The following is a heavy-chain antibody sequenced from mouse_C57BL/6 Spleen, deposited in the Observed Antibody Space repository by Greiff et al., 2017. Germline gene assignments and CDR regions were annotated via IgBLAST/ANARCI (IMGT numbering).Heavy chain of an antibody. CDR1: GYTFTSYW. CDR3: ARNDYDPFAY. D-gene: IGHD2-4*01. J-gene: IGHJ3*01. Sequence: QVQLQQSGAELVKPGASVKLSCKASGYTFTSYWMHWVKQRPGQGLEWIGMIHPNSGSTNYNEKFKSKATLTVDKSSSTAYMQLSSLTSEDSAVYYCARNDYDPFAYWGQGTLVTVSA. V-gene: IGHV1-64*01. CDR2: IHPNSGST.